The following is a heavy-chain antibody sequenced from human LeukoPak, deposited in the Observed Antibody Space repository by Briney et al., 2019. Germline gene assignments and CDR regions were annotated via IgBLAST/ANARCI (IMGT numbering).Heavy chain of an antibody. V-gene: IGHV3-7*01. CDR2: IKQDGSEK. Sequence: PGGSLRLSCAASGFTFSTFAMSWVRQAPGKGLEWVANIKQDGSEKYYVDSVKGRFTISRDNAKNSLYLQMNSLRAEDTAVYYCARARATITLPYLYWGQGTLVTVSS. CDR3: ARARATITLPYLY. CDR1: GFTFSTFA. J-gene: IGHJ4*02. D-gene: IGHD5-24*01.